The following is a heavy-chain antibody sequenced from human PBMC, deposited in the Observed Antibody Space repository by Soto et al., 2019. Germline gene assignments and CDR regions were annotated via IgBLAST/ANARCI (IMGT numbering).Heavy chain of an antibody. J-gene: IGHJ4*02. CDR1: GFTFSSYA. D-gene: IGHD6-19*01. CDR3: VNYLEGIAVAGAGVLDY. CDR2: ISSNGGST. Sequence: GGSLRLSCSASGFTFSSYAMHWVRQAPGKGLEYVSAISSNGGSTYYADSVKGRFTISRDNSKNTLYLQMSSLRAEDTAVYYRVNYLEGIAVAGAGVLDYWGQGALVTVSS. V-gene: IGHV3-64D*06.